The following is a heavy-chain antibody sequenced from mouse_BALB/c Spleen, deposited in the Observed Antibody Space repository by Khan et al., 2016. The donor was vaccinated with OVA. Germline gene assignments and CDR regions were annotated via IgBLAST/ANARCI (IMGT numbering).Heavy chain of an antibody. V-gene: IGHV10S3*01. CDR3: VMFAY. J-gene: IGHJ3*01. CDR2: IRSKSNNYAT. Sequence: EVQLVETGGGLVQPKGSLKLSCSASGFTFNTNAMNWVRQAPGKGLEWVARIRSKSNNYATYYADSVKDRFTISRDDSQSMLYLQMNNLKTEDTAMYYCVMFAYWGQGTLVTVSA. CDR1: GFTFNTNA.